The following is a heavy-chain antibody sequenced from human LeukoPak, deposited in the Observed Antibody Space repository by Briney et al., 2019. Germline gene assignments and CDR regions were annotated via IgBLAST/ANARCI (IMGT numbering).Heavy chain of an antibody. V-gene: IGHV4-39*07. Sequence: PSETLSLTCTVSGGSISSSSYYWGGIRQPPGKGLEGIGSIYYSGSTYYNPSLKSRVTISVDTSKNQFSLKLSSVTAADTAVYYCARVWDDSSGLGAFDIWGQGTMVTVSS. CDR1: GGSISSSSYY. CDR2: IYYSGST. D-gene: IGHD3-22*01. J-gene: IGHJ3*02. CDR3: ARVWDDSSGLGAFDI.